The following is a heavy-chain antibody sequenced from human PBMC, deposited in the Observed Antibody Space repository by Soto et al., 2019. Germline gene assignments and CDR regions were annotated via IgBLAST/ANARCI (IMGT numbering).Heavy chain of an antibody. V-gene: IGHV4-31*03. D-gene: IGHD3-10*01. CDR1: GGSISSSGYN. CDR3: ARYGSGSYSPTTFDY. J-gene: IGHJ4*02. CDR2: IYYSGST. Sequence: QVHLQESGPGLVKPSQTLSLTCTVSGGSISSSGYNWSWIHQHPGKGLEWIGYIYYSGSTYYNPSLKSRVTISVDTSQNQFSLKLSSVTAADTAVYFCARYGSGSYSPTTFDYWGQGTLVTVSS.